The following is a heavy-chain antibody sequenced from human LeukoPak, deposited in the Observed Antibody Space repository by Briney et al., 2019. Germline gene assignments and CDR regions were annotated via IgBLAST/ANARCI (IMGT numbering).Heavy chain of an antibody. J-gene: IGHJ3*02. CDR2: ISYSGST. D-gene: IGHD1-26*01. CDR3: ASGIVGATYGSIDI. Sequence: SETLSLTCTVSGGSVSSGSYYWSWIRQPPGKGLEWIGRISYSGSTHYNPSLESRVTISIDTSKNHFSLKLSSVTAADPAIYYCASGIVGATYGSIDIWGQGTMVTVSS. CDR1: GGSVSSGSYY. V-gene: IGHV4-61*03.